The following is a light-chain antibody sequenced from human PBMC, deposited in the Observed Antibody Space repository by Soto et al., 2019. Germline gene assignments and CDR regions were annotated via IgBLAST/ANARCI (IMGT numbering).Light chain of an antibody. CDR2: DAY. Sequence: EIVLTQSPATLSLSPGERVTLSCRASQDVSFYLAWYQQKPGQAPRLLIYDAYNRPVGIPARFSGSGSGTDFTLTISSLEPEDFAIYYCQQRRDWPSTFGQGTRVEVK. J-gene: IGKJ1*01. CDR3: QQRRDWPST. V-gene: IGKV3-11*01. CDR1: QDVSFY.